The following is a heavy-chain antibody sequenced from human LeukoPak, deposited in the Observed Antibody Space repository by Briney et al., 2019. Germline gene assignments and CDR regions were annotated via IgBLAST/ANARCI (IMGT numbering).Heavy chain of an antibody. CDR1: SGSFSGYY. D-gene: IGHD6-19*01. J-gene: IGHJ6*03. Sequence: SETLSLTCAVYSGSFSGYYWGWIRQSPGKGLEWIGEINHNGGTNYNPSLKSRVTISVDTSNNQFSLKLSSVTAADTAVYYCARAGQQWLADYYYYYVDVWGTGTTVTVSS. CDR2: INHNGGT. V-gene: IGHV4-34*01. CDR3: ARAGQQWLADYYYYYVDV.